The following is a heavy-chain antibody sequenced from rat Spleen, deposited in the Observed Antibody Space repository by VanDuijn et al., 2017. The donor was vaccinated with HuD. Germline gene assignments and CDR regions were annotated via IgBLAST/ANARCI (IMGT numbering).Heavy chain of an antibody. CDR1: GHSISSTYR. CDR3: ARHNN. Sequence: EVQLQESGPGLVKPSQSLSLTCSVSGHSISSTYRWNWIRKFPGNKLEWMGYINSAGSTNYNPSLKSRISITRDTSKNQFFLQVNSVTTEDTATYYCARHNNWGQGVMVTVSS. V-gene: IGHV3-3*01. CDR2: INSAGST. D-gene: IGHD1-10*01. J-gene: IGHJ2*01.